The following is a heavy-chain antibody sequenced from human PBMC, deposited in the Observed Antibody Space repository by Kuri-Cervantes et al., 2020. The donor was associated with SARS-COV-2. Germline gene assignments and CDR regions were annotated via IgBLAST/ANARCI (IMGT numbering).Heavy chain of an antibody. V-gene: IGHV1-8*01. J-gene: IGHJ4*02. CDR2: VKTNSGNT. D-gene: IGHD3-16*02. CDR1: ETTFPNYD. Sequence: ASVKVSCKAPETTFPNYDINWVRQATGQGLEWMGMVKTNSGNTLYAQFFQGRVTMTRDTSTSTVYMELSSLTSEDTAIYYCYRAPKEGFDSWGQGTLVTVSS. CDR3: YRAPKEGFDS.